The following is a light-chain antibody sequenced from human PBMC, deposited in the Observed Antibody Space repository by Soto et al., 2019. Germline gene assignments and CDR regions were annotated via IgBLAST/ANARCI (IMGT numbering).Light chain of an antibody. J-gene: IGKJ1*01. CDR2: GPS. V-gene: IGKV3-20*01. CDR1: QSVSSSY. Sequence: VVRKQFLNTVSVTLCQTANLCCRANQSVSSSYLAWYQQKPSQAPRLLIYGPSSRANGIPDRFSGSGSGTAFTLPISRQEPEDFAVYYCQQYKAFGEGTKVDTK. CDR3: QQYKA.